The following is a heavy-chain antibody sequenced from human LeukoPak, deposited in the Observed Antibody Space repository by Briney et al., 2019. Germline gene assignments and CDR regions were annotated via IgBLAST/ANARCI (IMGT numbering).Heavy chain of an antibody. Sequence: KPSETLSLTCTVSGGSISSSSYYWGWIRQPPGKGLEWIGSIYYSGSTYYNPSLKSRVTISVDTSKNQFSLKLSSVTAADTAVYYCARDPPRYCSGGSCYSGFDYWGQGTLVTVSS. CDR3: ARDPPRYCSGGSCYSGFDY. CDR1: GGSISSSSYY. D-gene: IGHD2-15*01. J-gene: IGHJ4*02. V-gene: IGHV4-39*07. CDR2: IYYSGST.